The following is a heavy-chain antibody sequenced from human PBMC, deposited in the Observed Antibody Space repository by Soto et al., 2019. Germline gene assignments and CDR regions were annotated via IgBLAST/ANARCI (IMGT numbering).Heavy chain of an antibody. Sequence: RQAPGKGLEWVSSISSSSSYIYSADSVKGRFTISSDNAQTSLYLQMNSLRADDTAVDYFSRHLHGGNLGYGGQGILVT. CDR3: SRHLHGGNLGY. V-gene: IGHV3-21*01. D-gene: IGHD2-15*01. J-gene: IGHJ4*02. CDR2: ISSSSSYI.